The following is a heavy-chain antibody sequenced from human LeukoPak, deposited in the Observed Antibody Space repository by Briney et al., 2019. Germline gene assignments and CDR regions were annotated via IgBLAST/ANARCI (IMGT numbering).Heavy chain of an antibody. Sequence: GGSLRLSCAASGFTFDDYAMHWVRQALGKGLEWVSGISWNSGSIGYADSVKGRFTISRDNAKNSLYLQMNSLRAEDTALYYCAKDSDYYGSGSYFHDAFDIWGQGTMVTVSS. J-gene: IGHJ3*02. V-gene: IGHV3-9*01. CDR2: ISWNSGSI. CDR1: GFTFDDYA. D-gene: IGHD3-10*01. CDR3: AKDSDYYGSGSYFHDAFDI.